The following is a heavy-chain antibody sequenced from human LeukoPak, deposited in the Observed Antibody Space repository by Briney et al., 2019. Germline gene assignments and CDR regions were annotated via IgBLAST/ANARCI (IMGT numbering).Heavy chain of an antibody. Sequence: GRSLRLSCAASGFTFNSYAMNWVRQAAGKGLERVAIISYAGSNKFYADSVKGRLAISRDNSKNTLYLQMDSLRAEDTAVYYCAKTKVGTGLDALDIWGQGTMVTVSS. D-gene: IGHD2-21*02. CDR3: AKTKVGTGLDALDI. CDR2: ISYAGSNK. CDR1: GFTFNSYA. V-gene: IGHV3-30-3*02. J-gene: IGHJ3*02.